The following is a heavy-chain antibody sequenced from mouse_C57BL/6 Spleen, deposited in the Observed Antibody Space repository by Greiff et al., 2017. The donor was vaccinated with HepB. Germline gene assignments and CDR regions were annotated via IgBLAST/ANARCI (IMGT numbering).Heavy chain of an antibody. Sequence: QVQLQQSGAELARPGASVKLSCKASGYTFTSYGISWVKQRTGQGLEWIGEIYPRSGNTYYNEKFKGKATLTADKSSRTAYMELRSLTSEDSAVYFCARIITTVVDPYYFDYWGQGTTLTVSS. J-gene: IGHJ2*01. CDR1: GYTFTSYG. CDR3: ARIITTVVDPYYFDY. D-gene: IGHD1-1*01. CDR2: IYPRSGNT. V-gene: IGHV1-81*01.